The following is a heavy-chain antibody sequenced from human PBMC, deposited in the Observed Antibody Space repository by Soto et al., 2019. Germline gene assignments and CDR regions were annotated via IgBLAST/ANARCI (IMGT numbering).Heavy chain of an antibody. CDR3: ARGSSGWGH. CDR1: VGSISSSSYY. J-gene: IGHJ4*02. D-gene: IGHD6-19*01. V-gene: IGHV4-39*01. CDR2: IYYSGST. Sequence: LSLTCNVSVGSISSSSYYCGWIRRPPGKGLEWIGSIYYSGSTYYNPSLKSRVTISVGTSKNQFALELSSVTAADTAVYYCARGSSGWGHWGQVTLVTVAS.